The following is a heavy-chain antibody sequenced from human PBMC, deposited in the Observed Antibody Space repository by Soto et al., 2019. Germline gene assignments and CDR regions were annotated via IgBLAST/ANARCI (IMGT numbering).Heavy chain of an antibody. J-gene: IGHJ3*02. V-gene: IGHV1-3*01. CDR1: GYTFTSYA. CDR3: ARGARTNYYDSSGHDAFDI. CDR2: INAGNGNT. D-gene: IGHD3-22*01. Sequence: ASVKVSCKASGYTFTSYAMHWVRQAPGQRLEWMGWINAGNGNTKYSQKFQGRVTITRDTSASTAYMELSSLRSEDTAVYYCARGARTNYYDSSGHDAFDIWGQGTMVTVSS.